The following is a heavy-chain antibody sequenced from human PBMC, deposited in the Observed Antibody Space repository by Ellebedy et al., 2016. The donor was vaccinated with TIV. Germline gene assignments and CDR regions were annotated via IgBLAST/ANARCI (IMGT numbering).Heavy chain of an antibody. Sequence: AASVKVSCKASGHTFTGYYMHWVRQAPGQGLEWMGRINPNSGGTTYAQKFQGRVTMTRDTSISTVYMELSRLRSDDTAVYYCARDGGSWPTQYGLDVWGQGTTVTVSS. J-gene: IGHJ6*02. CDR3: ARDGGSWPTQYGLDV. CDR1: GHTFTGYY. CDR2: INPNSGGT. D-gene: IGHD6-13*01. V-gene: IGHV1-2*06.